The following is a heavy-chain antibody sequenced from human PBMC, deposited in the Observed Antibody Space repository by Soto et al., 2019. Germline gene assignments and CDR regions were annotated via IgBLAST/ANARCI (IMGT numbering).Heavy chain of an antibody. CDR1: GGSISSGGYY. V-gene: IGHV4-31*03. CDR2: IYYSGTT. J-gene: IGHJ6*02. Sequence: QVQLQESGPGLEKPSQTLSLTCTVSGGSISSGGYYWSWIRQPPGKGLEWIGYIYYSGTTDYNPSLKSRVTISIDTSKSRFSLKLSSVTAADTAVYYCARGGYYFYYGMDVWGQGTTVTVSS. CDR3: ARGGYYFYYGMDV.